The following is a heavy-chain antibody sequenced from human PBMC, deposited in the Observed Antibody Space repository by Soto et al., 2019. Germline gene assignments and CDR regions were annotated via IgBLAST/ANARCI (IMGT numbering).Heavy chain of an antibody. CDR3: ARFETVTPIGTEY. J-gene: IGHJ4*02. D-gene: IGHD4-17*01. Sequence: EVQLVESGGGLVKPGGSLRLSCAASGFTFSSYSMNWVRQAPGKGLEWVASISGNSIHIIYADSVKGRFTISRDDAKDSLFLQMTSLRGDDTGVYYCARFETVTPIGTEYWGQGTLVTVSS. CDR2: ISGNSIHI. CDR1: GFTFSSYS. V-gene: IGHV3-21*02.